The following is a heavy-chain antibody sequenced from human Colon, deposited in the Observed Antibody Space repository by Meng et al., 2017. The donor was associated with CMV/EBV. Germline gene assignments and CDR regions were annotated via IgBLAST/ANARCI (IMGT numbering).Heavy chain of an antibody. CDR3: AKSLVDTAMDLDE. CDR1: GFTFSGCA. CDR2: IDSSDRT. Sequence: GESLKISCAGSGFTFSGCAMYWVRQAPGKGLKWVSTIDSSDRTYYADSVKGRFTISRDNSMNTLHLQMNSLRAEDTAVYYCAKSLVDTAMDLDEWGQETLVTVSS. D-gene: IGHD5-18*01. V-gene: IGHV3-23*01. J-gene: IGHJ4*02.